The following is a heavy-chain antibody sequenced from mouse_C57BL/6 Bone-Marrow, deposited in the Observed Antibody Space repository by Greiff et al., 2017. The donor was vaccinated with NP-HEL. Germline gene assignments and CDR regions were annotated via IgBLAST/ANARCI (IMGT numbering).Heavy chain of an antibody. CDR1: GYAFSSYW. V-gene: IGHV1-80*01. CDR2: ISPLSVDP. CDR3: ARGAY. Sequence: QVQLQQSGAELVKPGASVKISCKASGYAFSSYWMNWVKQRPGQFLSFLFHISPLSVDPPSHLKFKYKASLTADKSSSTAYMQLSSLTSEDSAVYFCARGAYWGQGTLVTVSA. J-gene: IGHJ3*01.